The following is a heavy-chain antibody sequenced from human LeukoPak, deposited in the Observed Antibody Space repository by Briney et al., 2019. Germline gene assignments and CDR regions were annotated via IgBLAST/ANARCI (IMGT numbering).Heavy chain of an antibody. CDR2: IYYSGST. D-gene: IGHD3-22*01. CDR3: ARLPSSYYDTSGYSDY. J-gene: IGHJ4*02. Sequence: PSETLSLTCTVSGGSISSYYWSWIRQPPGKGLECIGYIYYSGSTNYNPSLKSRVTISVDASKNHFSLKLSSVTAAYTAVYYCARLPSSYYDTSGYSDYWGQGTLVTVSS. CDR1: GGSISSYY. V-gene: IGHV4-59*08.